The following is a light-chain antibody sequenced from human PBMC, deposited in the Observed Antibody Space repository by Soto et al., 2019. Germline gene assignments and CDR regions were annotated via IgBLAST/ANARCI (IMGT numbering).Light chain of an antibody. J-gene: IGLJ3*02. CDR3: AAWDDSLNGWV. CDR2: SSN. CDR1: SSNIGSNT. Sequence: QSVLTQSPSASGTPGQRVTISCSGGSSNIGSNTVTWYQQLPGTAPKLLIYSSNQRPSGVPDRFSGSKSGTSGSLAISGLQSEDEADYYCAAWDDSLNGWVFGGGTQLTVL. V-gene: IGLV1-44*01.